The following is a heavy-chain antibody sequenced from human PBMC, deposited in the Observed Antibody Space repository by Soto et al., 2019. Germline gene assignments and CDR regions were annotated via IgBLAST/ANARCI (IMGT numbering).Heavy chain of an antibody. CDR2: ISGSGGST. CDR3: AKDVVGSNADYYAY. D-gene: IGHD2-15*01. V-gene: IGHV3-23*01. J-gene: IGHJ4*02. CDR1: GFTFSSYA. Sequence: EVQLLESGGGLVQPGGSLRLSCAASGFTFSSYAMSWVRQAPGKGMEWVAAISGSGGSTYYADSVKGRFTISRDNSKNTLYLQMNSLRAEDAAVYYCAKDVVGSNADYYAYGGQGTLVTVSS.